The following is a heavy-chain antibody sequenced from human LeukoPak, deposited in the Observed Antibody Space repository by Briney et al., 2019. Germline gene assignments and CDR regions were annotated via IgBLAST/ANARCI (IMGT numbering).Heavy chain of an antibody. CDR2: ISSRSSTI. J-gene: IGHJ3*01. CDR3: AREGYCNITSCPRGAIDL. Sequence: GGSLRLSCAVSGFPFSNYTMNWVRQAPGKGLEWVSYISSRSSTIYYTDSVKGRFTISRENAKNSLYLQMNSLRAEDTAVYYCAREGYCNITSCPRGAIDLWGQGTEVTVSS. CDR1: GFPFSNYT. V-gene: IGHV3-48*01. D-gene: IGHD2-2*01.